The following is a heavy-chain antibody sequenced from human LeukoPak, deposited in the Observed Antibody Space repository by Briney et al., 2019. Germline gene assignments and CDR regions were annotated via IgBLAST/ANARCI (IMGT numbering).Heavy chain of an antibody. CDR3: ARDLRGYSYYYGMDV. J-gene: IGHJ6*02. D-gene: IGHD5-12*01. CDR2: INPSGGST. Sequence: ASVKVSCKASGYTFTSYYMHWVRQAPGQGLEWMGIINPSGGSTSYAQKFQGRVTMTRDTSTSTVYMELSSLRSEDTAVYYCARDLRGYSYYYGMDVWGQGTLVTVSS. CDR1: GYTFTSYY. V-gene: IGHV1-46*01.